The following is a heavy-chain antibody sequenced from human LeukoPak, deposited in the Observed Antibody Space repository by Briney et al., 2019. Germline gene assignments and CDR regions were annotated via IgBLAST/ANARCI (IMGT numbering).Heavy chain of an antibody. V-gene: IGHV4-34*01. CDR3: ARGSYGSGSYTFDY. J-gene: IGHJ4*02. CDR1: GGSFSGYY. CDR2: INHSGST. D-gene: IGHD3-10*01. Sequence: TPSETLSLTCAVYGGSFSGYYWSWIRQPPVKGLEWIGEINHSGSTNYNPSLKSRVTISVDTSKNQFSLKLSSVTAADTAVYYCARGSYGSGSYTFDYWGQGTLVTVSS.